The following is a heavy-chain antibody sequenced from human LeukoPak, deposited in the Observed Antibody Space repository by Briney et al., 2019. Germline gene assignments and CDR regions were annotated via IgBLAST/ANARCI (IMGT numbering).Heavy chain of an antibody. D-gene: IGHD4-23*01. CDR2: IWYDGSKK. CDR3: ARDLGNFDRGGSYFDC. Sequence: GGSPRLSCAASGFTFTNHGFHWVRQAPGKGLEWVALIWYDGSKKVYVDSVKGRFTISRDDLKNTLYLQMNSLRDEDTAVYYCARDLGNFDRGGSYFDCWGQGTLVTVSS. CDR1: GFTFTNHG. V-gene: IGHV3-33*01. J-gene: IGHJ4*02.